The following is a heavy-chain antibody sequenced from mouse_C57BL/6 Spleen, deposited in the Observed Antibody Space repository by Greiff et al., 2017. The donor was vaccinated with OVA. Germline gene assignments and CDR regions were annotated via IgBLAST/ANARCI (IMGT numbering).Heavy chain of an antibody. CDR1: GYTFTSYW. J-gene: IGHJ1*03. D-gene: IGHD3-3*01. CDR3: ARPGRSWYFDV. Sequence: QVHVKQPGAELVKPGASVKMSCKASGYTFTSYWITWVKQRPGQGLEWIGDIYPGSGSTNYNEKFKSKATLTVDTSSSTAYMQLSSLTSEDSAVYYCARPGRSWYFDVWGTGTTVTVSS. V-gene: IGHV1-55*01. CDR2: IYPGSGST.